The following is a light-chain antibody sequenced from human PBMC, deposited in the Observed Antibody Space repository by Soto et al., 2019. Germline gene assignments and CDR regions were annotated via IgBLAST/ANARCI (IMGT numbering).Light chain of an antibody. Sequence: QSALTQTASVSGSPGQSITNSCTGTTSDVGGYNYVSWYQQHPGEAPKLIIYEVINRPSGISNRFSGSKSGNTASLTISGLQAEDEADYYCSSYSRTSTLVLFGGGTKVTVL. J-gene: IGLJ2*01. CDR3: SSYSRTSTLVL. V-gene: IGLV2-14*01. CDR1: TSDVGGYNY. CDR2: EVI.